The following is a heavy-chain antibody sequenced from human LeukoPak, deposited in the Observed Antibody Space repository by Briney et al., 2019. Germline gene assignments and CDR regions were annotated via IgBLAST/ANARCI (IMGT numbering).Heavy chain of an antibody. J-gene: IGHJ4*02. CDR2: LYPGDSDT. D-gene: IGHD6-19*01. V-gene: IGHV5-51*01. CDR3: ARRSPYTSGWYYFDY. CDR1: GYTFTSYW. Sequence: GASLKISCKGSGYTFTSYWIAWVRQMPGKGLEWMGILYPGDSDTRYSPSFQGQVTISADKSISTAYLQWSSLKASDTAMYYCARRSPYTSGWYYFDYWGQGSLVTVSS.